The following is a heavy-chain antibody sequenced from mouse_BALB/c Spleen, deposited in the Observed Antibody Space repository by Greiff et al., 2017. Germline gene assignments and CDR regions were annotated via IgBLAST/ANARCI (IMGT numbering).Heavy chain of an antibody. Sequence: EVMLVESGGGLVKPGGSLKLSCAASGFTFSSYAMSWVRQPPEKRLEWVATISSGSSTIYYADTVKGRFTISRDNPKNTLFLQMTSLRSEDTAMYYCARDYVFADWGEGTLVTVSA. J-gene: IGHJ3*01. CDR1: GFTFSSYA. D-gene: IGHD2-4*01. CDR3: ARDYVFAD. CDR2: ISSGSSTI. V-gene: IGHV5-9-1*01.